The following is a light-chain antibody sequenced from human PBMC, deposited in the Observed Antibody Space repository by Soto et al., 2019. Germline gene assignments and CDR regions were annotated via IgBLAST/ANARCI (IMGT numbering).Light chain of an antibody. V-gene: IGKV1-5*03. Sequence: DIQMTQSPSTLSASVGDRVTITCRASQSISSWLAWYQQKPGKAPNLLIYMASSLEGGVPSRFSGSGSGTEFTITISSLQPDDFATYSCQQYNSYSPLTFGGGTKVEIK. J-gene: IGKJ4*01. CDR1: QSISSW. CDR2: MAS. CDR3: QQYNSYSPLT.